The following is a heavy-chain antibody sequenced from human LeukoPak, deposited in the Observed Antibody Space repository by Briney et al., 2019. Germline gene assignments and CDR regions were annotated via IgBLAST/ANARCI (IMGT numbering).Heavy chain of an antibody. Sequence: GGSLRLSCAASGFTFGSYWMHWVRQAPGKGLVWVSRINSDGSSTSYADSVKGRFTISRDNAKNTLYLQMNSLRAEDTAVYYCGRAGWEDYFDYRGQGTLGTVPS. D-gene: IGHD1-26*01. J-gene: IGHJ4*02. CDR3: GRAGWEDYFDY. CDR2: INSDGSST. CDR1: GFTFGSYW. V-gene: IGHV3-74*01.